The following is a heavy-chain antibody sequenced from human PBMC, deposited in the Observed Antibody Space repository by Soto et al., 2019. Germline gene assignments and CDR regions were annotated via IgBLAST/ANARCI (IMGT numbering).Heavy chain of an antibody. D-gene: IGHD3-10*01. V-gene: IGHV1-2*04. CDR2: INPNSGGT. CDR1: GYTFTGYY. CDR3: AREPFYYGSGSYSHVMDV. Sequence: ASVKVSCKASGYTFTGYYMHWVRQAPGQGLEWMGWINPNSGGTNYAQKFQGWVTVTRDTSISTAYMELSRLRSDDTAVYYCAREPFYYGSGSYSHVMDVWGQGTTVTVSS. J-gene: IGHJ6*02.